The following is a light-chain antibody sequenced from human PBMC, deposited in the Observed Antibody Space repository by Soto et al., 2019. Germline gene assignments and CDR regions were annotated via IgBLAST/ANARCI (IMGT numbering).Light chain of an antibody. CDR1: SSDAGGYNY. V-gene: IGLV2-14*01. CDR3: SSYTSSSTYV. Sequence: QSALTQPASVSGAPGQSITISCTGTSSDAGGYNYVSWYQQHPGKAPNLMIYEVSNRPSGVSNRFSGSKSGNTASLTISGLQAEDEADYYCSSYTSSSTYVFGTGTKLTV. CDR2: EVS. J-gene: IGLJ1*01.